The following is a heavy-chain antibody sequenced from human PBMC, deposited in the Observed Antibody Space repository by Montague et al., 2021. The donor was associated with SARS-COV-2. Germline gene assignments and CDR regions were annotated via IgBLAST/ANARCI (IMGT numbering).Heavy chain of an antibody. V-gene: IGHV4-31*03. D-gene: IGHD3-3*01. CDR3: ARAVVTNYNFWSGYSRVPDANWFDP. J-gene: IGHJ5*02. CDR1: GNSVNTGGYY. Sequence: TLSLTCTVSGNSVNTGGYYWSWIRQLPGKGLEWIGYIYYSGTTFYNPSLQSRLIISVDTSKNQFPLSLTSVTAADTAVYYCARAVVTNYNFWSGYSRVPDANWFDPWGQGTLVTVSS. CDR2: IYYSGTT.